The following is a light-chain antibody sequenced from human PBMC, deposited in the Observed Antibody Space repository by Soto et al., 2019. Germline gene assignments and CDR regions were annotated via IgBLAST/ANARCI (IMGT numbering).Light chain of an antibody. Sequence: QSVLTQPPSASGSPGQSVTISCPGTRSDVGGYNYVSWYQQHPGKAPKLMIYEVSKRPSGVPDRFSGSKSGNTASLTVSGLQAEDEADYYCSSYAGSNNFVFGTG. J-gene: IGLJ1*01. CDR2: EVS. CDR3: SSYAGSNNFV. CDR1: RSDVGGYNY. V-gene: IGLV2-8*01.